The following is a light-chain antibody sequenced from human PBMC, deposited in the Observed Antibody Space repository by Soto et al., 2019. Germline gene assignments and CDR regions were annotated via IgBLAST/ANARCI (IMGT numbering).Light chain of an antibody. J-gene: IGLJ1*01. V-gene: IGLV2-8*01. CDR3: TSYAVTTSYV. Sequence: QSVLAQPPSASGNPGQSVTIYCTGTSSDVGGYNFVSWYQQHPGKAPKLMIYEVDKRPSGVPDRFSGSKSGNTASLTVSVLQAEDEADYYCTSYAVTTSYVFGTGTKVTVL. CDR2: EVD. CDR1: SSDVGGYNF.